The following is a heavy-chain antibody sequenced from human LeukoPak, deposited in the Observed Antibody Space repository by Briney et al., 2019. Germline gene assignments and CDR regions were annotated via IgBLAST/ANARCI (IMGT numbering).Heavy chain of an antibody. V-gene: IGHV4-59*01. D-gene: IGHD1-20*01. Sequence: SETLSLTCTVSGGSISSYYWSWIRQPPGKGLEWIGYIYYSGSTNYNPSLKSRVTISVDTPKNQFSLKLSSVTAADTAVYYCARDRPHITGTPGAFDIWAKGQWSPSLQ. CDR3: ARDRPHITGTPGAFDI. CDR2: IYYSGST. J-gene: IGHJ3*02. CDR1: GGSISSYY.